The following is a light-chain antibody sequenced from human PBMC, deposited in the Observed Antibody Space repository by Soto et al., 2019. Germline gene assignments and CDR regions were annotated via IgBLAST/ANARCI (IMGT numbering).Light chain of an antibody. J-gene: IGKJ5*01. CDR3: QQYNNWPFS. Sequence: ERVMPQSPASLSVSPGQRVTLSCRAGRRVATTFAWYQQKSGQSPRLLIYDVSTRATGVPARFSGTGSETDFTLTISGLQSEDSAVYFCQQYNNWPFSFGRGTRLEIK. CDR2: DVS. CDR1: RRVATT. V-gene: IGKV3-15*01.